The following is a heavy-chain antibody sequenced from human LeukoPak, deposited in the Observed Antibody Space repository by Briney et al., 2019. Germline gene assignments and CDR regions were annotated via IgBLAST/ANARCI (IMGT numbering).Heavy chain of an antibody. Sequence: PGGSLRLSCAASGFAFSSSWMRWVRQARGKGVEWVANIKEEGREKYYVDSVKGRFTISRENAKNSLYMQMNSVRAEDTAVYYCARAQLRFLECSPWGYWGQGTLVTVSS. CDR1: GFAFSSSW. V-gene: IGHV3-7*01. J-gene: IGHJ4*02. CDR3: ARAQLRFLECSPWGY. D-gene: IGHD3-3*01. CDR2: IKEEGREK.